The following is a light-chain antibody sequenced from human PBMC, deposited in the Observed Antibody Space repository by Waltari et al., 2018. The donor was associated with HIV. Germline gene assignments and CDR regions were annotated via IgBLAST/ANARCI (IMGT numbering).Light chain of an antibody. CDR2: GHN. J-gene: IGLJ1*01. CDR3: SAWDDSLRATV. V-gene: IGLV1-44*01. CDR1: FSNLGANT. Sequence: QSVMSHPPSASGTPGQTVTISCSGRFSNLGANTVNWYQQIPGTAPRLLIYGHNQRPAGGPDRFSGSRSGTSASLTSGGLQSEDEADYYCSAWDDSLRATVFGTGTRVTVL.